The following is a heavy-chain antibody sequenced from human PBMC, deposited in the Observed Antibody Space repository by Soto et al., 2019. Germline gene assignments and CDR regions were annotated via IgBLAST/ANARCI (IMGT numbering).Heavy chain of an antibody. Sequence: GGSLRLSCAASGFTFSNAWMSWVRQAPGKGLEWVGRIKSKTDGGTTDYAAPVKGRFTISRDDSKNTLYLQMNSLKTEDTAVYYCTTDPRLPMVRGVIITTGYYYGMDVWGQGTTVTVSS. J-gene: IGHJ6*02. CDR1: GFTFSNAW. CDR3: TTDPRLPMVRGVIITTGYYYGMDV. CDR2: IKSKTDGGTT. V-gene: IGHV3-15*01. D-gene: IGHD3-10*01.